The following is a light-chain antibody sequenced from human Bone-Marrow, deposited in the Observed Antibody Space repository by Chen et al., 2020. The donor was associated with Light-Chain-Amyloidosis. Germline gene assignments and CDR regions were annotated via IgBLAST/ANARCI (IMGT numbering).Light chain of an antibody. CDR2: EVT. J-gene: IGLJ2*01. Sequence: QSALTQPASVSGSPGPSITISCTGPSSNVGGFNLVSWYQQHPGKAPKLIFYEVTKRPSGVSNRLSAFKSGNTASRTSSGLQTEDEADYYCCSYAGDSTWLFGGGTKLTVL. V-gene: IGLV2-23*02. CDR3: CSYAGDSTWL. CDR1: SSNVGGFNL.